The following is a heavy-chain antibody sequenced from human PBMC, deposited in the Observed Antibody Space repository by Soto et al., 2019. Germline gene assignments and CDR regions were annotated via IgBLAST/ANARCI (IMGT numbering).Heavy chain of an antibody. J-gene: IGHJ4*02. V-gene: IGHV4-31*03. D-gene: IGHD2-8*01. CDR3: ARRALPQCNTGVCYKDGSWEY. CDR2: IYYSGTT. CDR1: DDCGDICGYS. Sequence: TLSLTRTVPDDCGDICGYSWGWICQHQGRGWEWIGYIYYSGTTYFNRSFKMRASISLDPSKNEFSLKMTSVTAADTAVYYCARRALPQCNTGVCYKDGSWEYCGQGAL.